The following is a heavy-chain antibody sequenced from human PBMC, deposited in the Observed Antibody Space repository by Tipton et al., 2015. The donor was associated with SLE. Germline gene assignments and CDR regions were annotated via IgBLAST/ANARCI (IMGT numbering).Heavy chain of an antibody. D-gene: IGHD6-13*01. J-gene: IGHJ6*02. CDR3: ARGGSSSWYESGMDV. CDR2: INHSGST. V-gene: IGHV4-34*01. CDR1: GGSFSDYY. Sequence: TLSLTCAVYGGSFSDYYWSWIRQPPGKGLEWIGEINHSGSTNYNPSLKSRVTISLDTSKNQFSLKLSSVTAADTAVYYCARGGSSSWYESGMDVWGQGTTVTVSS.